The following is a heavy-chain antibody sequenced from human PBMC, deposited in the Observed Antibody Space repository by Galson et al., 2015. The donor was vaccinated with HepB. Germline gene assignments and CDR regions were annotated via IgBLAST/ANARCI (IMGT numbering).Heavy chain of an antibody. CDR3: AKSLRHYPYDMDV. D-gene: IGHD1-26*01. CDR2: ISGGGGNT. CDR1: GFIFNNYA. V-gene: IGHV3-23*01. J-gene: IGHJ6*02. Sequence: SLRLSCAASGFIFNNYAMTWVRQPPGKGLEWVSSISGGGGNTFYSESEKDRFTISRDNSKNTLFLQMNSLRADATAVYSCAKSLRHYPYDMDVWGPGTTVSVSS.